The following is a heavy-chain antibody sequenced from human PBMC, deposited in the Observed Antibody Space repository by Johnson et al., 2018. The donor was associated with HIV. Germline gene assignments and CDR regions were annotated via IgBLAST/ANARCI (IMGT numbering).Heavy chain of an antibody. V-gene: IGHV3-53*01. CDR1: GFTVISNY. CDR2: IYSGGST. CDR3: ARLFYGDDAFDI. D-gene: IGHD4-17*01. Sequence: VQLVESEGGVVQPGKSLRLSCAASGFTVISNYMTWVRQIPGKGLEWVSVIYSGGSTYYADSVKGRFTISRDNSKNTLYLQMNSLRAEDTAVYYCARLFYGDDAFDIWGQGTMVTVYS. J-gene: IGHJ3*02.